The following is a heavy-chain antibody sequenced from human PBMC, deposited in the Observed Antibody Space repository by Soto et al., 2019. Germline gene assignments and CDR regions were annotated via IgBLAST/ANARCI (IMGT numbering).Heavy chain of an antibody. D-gene: IGHD6-13*01. V-gene: IGHV3-7*03. Sequence: EVQLVESGGGLVQPGGSLRLSCAASGFTFSSYWMSWVRQAPGKGLEWVANIKQDGSEKYYVDCVKGRFTISRDNAKNSLNLQKNSLRAEDTAVYYCARDNHFPTPRAAAAGSGGGYYYYGMDVWGQGTTVTVSS. CDR3: ARDNHFPTPRAAAAGSGGGYYYYGMDV. J-gene: IGHJ6*02. CDR1: GFTFSSYW. CDR2: IKQDGSEK.